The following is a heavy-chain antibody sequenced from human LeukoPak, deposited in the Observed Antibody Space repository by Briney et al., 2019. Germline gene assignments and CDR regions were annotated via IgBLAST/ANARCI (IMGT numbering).Heavy chain of an antibody. Sequence: ASVKVSYKASGYTFTGYYMHWVRQAPGQGLEWMGWINPNSGGTNYAQKFQGRVTMTRDTSISTAYMELSRLRSDDTAVYYCARFAAAAGNLEYYYYYYMDVWGKGTTVTISS. J-gene: IGHJ6*03. D-gene: IGHD6-13*01. V-gene: IGHV1-2*02. CDR3: ARFAAAAGNLEYYYYYYMDV. CDR1: GYTFTGYY. CDR2: INPNSGGT.